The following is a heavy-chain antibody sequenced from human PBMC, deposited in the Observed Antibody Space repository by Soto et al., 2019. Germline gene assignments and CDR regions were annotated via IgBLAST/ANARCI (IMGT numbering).Heavy chain of an antibody. D-gene: IGHD2-2*01. CDR3: AGVVPAAMTPNDAFDI. V-gene: IGHV3-66*01. CDR2: IYSGGST. CDR1: GFTVSSNY. Sequence: GGSLRLSCAASGFTVSSNYMGWVRQAPGKGLEWVSVIYSGGSTYYADPVKGRFTISRDNSKNTLYLQMNSLRAEDTAVYYCAGVVPAAMTPNDAFDIWGQGTMVTVSS. J-gene: IGHJ3*02.